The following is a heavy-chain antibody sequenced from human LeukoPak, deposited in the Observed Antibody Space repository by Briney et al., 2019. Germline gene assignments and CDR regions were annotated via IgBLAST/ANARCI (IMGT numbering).Heavy chain of an antibody. Sequence: GESLKISCKGSGDTFTDTYIAGVRQVAGKGLEWMGIIYHDGSDTRYSPSFEGQVTISVDHSIRTAYLQWTSLKTSDTAMYYCARFLHGNSLDYWGQGALVTVSS. D-gene: IGHD1-7*01. CDR3: ARFLHGNSLDY. CDR2: IYHDGSDT. CDR1: GDTFTDTY. J-gene: IGHJ4*02. V-gene: IGHV5-51*01.